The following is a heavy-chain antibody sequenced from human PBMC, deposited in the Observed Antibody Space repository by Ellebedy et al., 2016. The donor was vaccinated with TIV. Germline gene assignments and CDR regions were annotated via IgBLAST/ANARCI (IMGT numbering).Heavy chain of an antibody. Sequence: GESLKISCAASGFIFSSYSMNWVRQAPGKGLEWVSYISSSGETMHYADSVKGRFTISRDNAKNSLYLQMNSLRAEDTAVYYCAIDRGERGLLSFFDSWGQGTPVTVST. V-gene: IGHV3-48*01. CDR2: ISSSGETM. CDR3: AIDRGERGLLSFFDS. D-gene: IGHD2-21*02. J-gene: IGHJ4*02. CDR1: GFIFSSYS.